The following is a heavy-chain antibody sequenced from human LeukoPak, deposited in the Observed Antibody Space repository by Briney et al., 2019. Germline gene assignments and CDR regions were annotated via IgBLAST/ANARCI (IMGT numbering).Heavy chain of an antibody. D-gene: IGHD2-15*01. J-gene: IGHJ3*02. CDR1: GGTFSSYA. CDR3: ARGRGVVVVAARAFDI. CDR2: IIPIFGTA. Sequence: PAASVKVSCNASGGTFSSYAISWVRQAPGQGLEWMGGIIPIFGTANYAQKFQGRVTITADESTSTAYMELSSLRSEDTAVYYCARGRGVVVVAARAFDIWGQGTMVTVSS. V-gene: IGHV1-69*13.